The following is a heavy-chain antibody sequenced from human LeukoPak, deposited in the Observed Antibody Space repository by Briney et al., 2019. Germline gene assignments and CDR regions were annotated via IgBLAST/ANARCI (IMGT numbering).Heavy chain of an antibody. CDR2: IWYDGSIK. V-gene: IGHV3-33*01. CDR3: VRISCTGSRCKPYSYYDMDV. D-gene: IGHD2-15*01. J-gene: IGHJ6*02. CDR1: GFTFNTHG. Sequence: GGSLRLSCAASGFTFNTHGMHWVRQAPGKALEWVAVIWYDGSIKYYSDSVKGRFTISRDNSKNTLNLQMNSLRAEDTAVYYCVRISCTGSRCKPYSYYDMDVWGQGTTVTVSS.